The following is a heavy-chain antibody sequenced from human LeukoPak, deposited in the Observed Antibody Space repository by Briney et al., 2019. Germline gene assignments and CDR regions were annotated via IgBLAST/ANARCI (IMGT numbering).Heavy chain of an antibody. J-gene: IGHJ5*02. CDR1: GYTFTSYG. CDR3: ARDLIRYSSSWYWFDP. D-gene: IGHD6-13*01. V-gene: IGHV1-18*04. CDR2: ISAYNGNA. Sequence: AASVKVSCKASGYTFTSYGISWVRQAPGQGLEWMGWISAYNGNANYAQKLQGRVTVTTDTSTSTAYMELRSLRSDDTAVYYCARDLIRYSSSWYWFDPWGQGTLVTVSS.